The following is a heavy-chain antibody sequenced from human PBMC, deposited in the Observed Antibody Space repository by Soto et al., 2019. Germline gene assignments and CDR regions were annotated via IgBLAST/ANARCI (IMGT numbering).Heavy chain of an antibody. D-gene: IGHD6-19*01. V-gene: IGHV3-30*18. CDR2: ISYDGSNK. Sequence: GGSLRLSCAASGFTFSSYGMHWVRQAPGKGLEWVAVISYDGSNKYYADSVKGRFTISRDNSKNTLYLQMNSLRAEDTAVYYCAKDSGFGSGWYDYYYGMDVWGQGTTVTVSS. CDR3: AKDSGFGSGWYDYYYGMDV. CDR1: GFTFSSYG. J-gene: IGHJ6*02.